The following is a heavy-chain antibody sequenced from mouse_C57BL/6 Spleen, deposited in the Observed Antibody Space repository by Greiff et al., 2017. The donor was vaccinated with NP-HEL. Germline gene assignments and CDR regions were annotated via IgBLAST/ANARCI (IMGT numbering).Heavy chain of an antibody. CDR2: IYPSDSET. CDR1: GYTFPSYW. D-gene: IGHD2-4*01. J-gene: IGHJ3*01. CDR3: ARGYDYDWFAY. Sequence: QVQLQQSGAELVRPGSSVKLSCKASGYTFPSYWMDWVKQRPGQGLEWIGNIYPSDSETHYNQKFKDKATLTVDKSSSTAYMQLSSLTSEDSAVYYCARGYDYDWFAYWGQGTLVTVSA. V-gene: IGHV1-61*01.